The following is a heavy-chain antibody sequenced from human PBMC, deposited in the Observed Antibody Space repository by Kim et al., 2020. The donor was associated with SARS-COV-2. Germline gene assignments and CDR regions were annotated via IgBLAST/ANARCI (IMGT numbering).Heavy chain of an antibody. CDR2: INPNSGGT. Sequence: ASVKVSCKASGYTFTGYYMHWVRQAPGQGLEWMGRINPNSGGTNYAQKFQGRVTMTRDTSISTAYMELSRLRSDDTAVYYCARVPGTLWFGELLSDDAFDIWGQGTMVTVSS. V-gene: IGHV1-2*06. CDR1: GYTFTGYY. D-gene: IGHD3-10*01. J-gene: IGHJ3*02. CDR3: ARVPGTLWFGELLSDDAFDI.